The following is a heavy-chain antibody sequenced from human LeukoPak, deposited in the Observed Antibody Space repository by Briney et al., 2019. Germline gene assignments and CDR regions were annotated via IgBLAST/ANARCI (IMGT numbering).Heavy chain of an antibody. CDR3: ARDTYYYDTSGYYLEGRYFQH. Sequence: SETLSLTCTVSGGSISSNHYYWGWIRQPPGKGLEWIGSIYYSGSTYFNPPLKSRLTISVDTSKNQFSLKLSSVTAADTAVYYCARDTYYYDTSGYYLEGRYFQHWGQGTLVTVSS. J-gene: IGHJ1*01. CDR1: GGSISSNHYY. V-gene: IGHV4-39*07. D-gene: IGHD3-22*01. CDR2: IYYSGST.